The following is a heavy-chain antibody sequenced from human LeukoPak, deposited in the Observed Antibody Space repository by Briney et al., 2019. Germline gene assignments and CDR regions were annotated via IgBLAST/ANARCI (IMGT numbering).Heavy chain of an antibody. V-gene: IGHV4-61*02. J-gene: IGHJ6*03. D-gene: IGHD3-10*01. CDR1: GGSISSGSDY. Sequence: NPSQTLSLTCTVSGGSISSGSDYWSWLRQPAGKGLEWIGRIYPTGSTNYNPSLKSRVTISVDTSKNQFSLKLTSVTAADTAVYYCARSARYFYGSGSYGPYYYMDVWGKGTTVTISS. CDR2: IYPTGST. CDR3: ARSARYFYGSGSYGPYYYMDV.